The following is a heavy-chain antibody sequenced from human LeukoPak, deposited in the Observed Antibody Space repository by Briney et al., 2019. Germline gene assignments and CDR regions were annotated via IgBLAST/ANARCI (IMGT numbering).Heavy chain of an antibody. D-gene: IGHD1-26*01. V-gene: IGHV4-34*01. CDR2: INHSGST. Sequence: PGGSLRLSCAASGFTFSSYAMSWIRQPPGKGLEWIGEINHSGSTNYNPSLKSRVTISVDTSKNQFSLKLSSVTAADTAVYYCARGWGGSPGPYYFDYWGQGTLVTVSS. J-gene: IGHJ4*02. CDR1: GFTFSSYA. CDR3: ARGWGGSPGPYYFDY.